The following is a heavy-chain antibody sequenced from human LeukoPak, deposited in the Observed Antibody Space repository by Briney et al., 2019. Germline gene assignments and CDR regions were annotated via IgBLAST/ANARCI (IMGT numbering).Heavy chain of an antibody. J-gene: IGHJ4*02. CDR2: IIPIFGTA. Sequence: SVKVSCTASGYTFTSYGITWVRQAPGQGLEWMGGIIPIFGTANYAQKFQGRVTITADESTSTAYMELSSLRSEDTAVYYCARDGTPGDSSGWYGDFDYWGQGTLVTVSS. CDR1: GYTFTSYG. CDR3: ARDGTPGDSSGWYGDFDY. V-gene: IGHV1-69*13. D-gene: IGHD6-19*01.